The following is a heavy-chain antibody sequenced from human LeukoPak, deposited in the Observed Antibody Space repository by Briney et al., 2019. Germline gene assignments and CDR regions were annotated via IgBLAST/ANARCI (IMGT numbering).Heavy chain of an antibody. CDR3: ARESIVGATTGAPDAFDI. CDR2: IYHSGST. J-gene: IGHJ3*02. V-gene: IGHV4-4*02. D-gene: IGHD1-26*01. Sequence: SGTLSLTCAVSGGSISSSNWWSWVRQPPGKGLELIGEIYHSGSTNYNPSLKSRVTISVDKSKNQFSLKLSSVTAADTAVYYCARESIVGATTGAPDAFDIWGQGTMVTVSS. CDR1: GGSISSSNW.